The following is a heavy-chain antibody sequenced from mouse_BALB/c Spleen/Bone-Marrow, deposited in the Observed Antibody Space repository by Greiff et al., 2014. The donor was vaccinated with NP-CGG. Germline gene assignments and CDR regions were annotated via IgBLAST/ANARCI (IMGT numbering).Heavy chain of an antibody. CDR2: IYPGDGDT. CDR3: ARDEHYFDY. CDR1: GYTFTSYW. Sequence: SGAELARPGASVKLSCKASGYTFTSYWMQWVKQRPGQGLEWIGAIYPGDGDTRYTQKFKGKATLTADKSSSTAYMQLSSLASEDSAVYCCARDEHYFDYWGQGTTLTVSS. V-gene: IGHV1-87*01. J-gene: IGHJ2*01.